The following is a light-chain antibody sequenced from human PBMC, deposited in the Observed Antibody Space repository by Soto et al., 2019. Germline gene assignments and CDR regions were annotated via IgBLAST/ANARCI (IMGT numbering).Light chain of an antibody. J-gene: IGLJ1*01. CDR1: SSDIGAYNY. V-gene: IGLV2-14*01. CDR2: EVS. CDR3: SSYTGSSTPYV. Sequence: QSALTQSASVSGSPGQSITISCTGTSSDIGAYNYVSWYQQHPGKAPKLMIYEVSNRPSGVSNRFSGSKSGNTASLTISGLQDEDEAEYYCSSYTGSSTPYVFGTGTKV.